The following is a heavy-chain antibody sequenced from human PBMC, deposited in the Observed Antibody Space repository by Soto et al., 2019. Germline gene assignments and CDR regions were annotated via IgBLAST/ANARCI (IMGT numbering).Heavy chain of an antibody. J-gene: IGHJ6*02. Sequence: PGGSLRLSFAASGFTFSSYEMTWVRQAPGKGLEWVSYISSSGSTIYYADSVKGRFTISRDNAKNSLYLQMNSLRAEDTAVYYCARCCYYYYGMDVWGQGTTVTVSS. V-gene: IGHV3-48*03. CDR1: GFTFSSYE. CDR2: ISSSGSTI. CDR3: ARCCYYYYGMDV.